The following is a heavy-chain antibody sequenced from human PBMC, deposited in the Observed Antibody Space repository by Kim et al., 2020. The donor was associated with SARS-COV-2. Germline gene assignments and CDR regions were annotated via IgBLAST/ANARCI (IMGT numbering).Heavy chain of an antibody. CDR1: GFTFSSYS. V-gene: IGHV3-21*01. CDR2: ISSSSSYI. J-gene: IGHJ4*02. D-gene: IGHD1-26*01. Sequence: GGSLRLSCAASGFTFSSYSMNWVRQAPGKGLEWVSSISSSSSYIYYADSVKGRFTISRDNAKNSLYLQMNSLRAEDTAVYYCARDQSGSYSYFDYWGQGTLVTVSS. CDR3: ARDQSGSYSYFDY.